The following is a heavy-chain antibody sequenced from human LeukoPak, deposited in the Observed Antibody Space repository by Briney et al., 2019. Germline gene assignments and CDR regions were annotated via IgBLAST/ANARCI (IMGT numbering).Heavy chain of an antibody. J-gene: IGHJ4*02. V-gene: IGHV1-46*01. CDR3: ARDASYYYDSSGYIDY. D-gene: IGHD3-22*01. Sequence: ASVKVSCKASGYTFTSYYMHWVRQAPGQGLEWMGIINPSGGSTSYAQKFQGRVTMTRDTSTSTVYMELSSLRSEDTAVYYCARDASYYYDSSGYIDYWGQGTLVTVSS. CDR2: INPSGGST. CDR1: GYTFTSYY.